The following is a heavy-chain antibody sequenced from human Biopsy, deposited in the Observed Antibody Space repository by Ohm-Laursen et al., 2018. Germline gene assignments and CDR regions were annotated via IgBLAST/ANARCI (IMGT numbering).Heavy chain of an antibody. D-gene: IGHD3-16*01. Sequence: SETLSLTCPVSGGSLNFYYWSWIRQPPGKGLEWIGYMYYSGSTKYSPSLKNRVTFSFDTSRNQFSLKLTSMTPADTAVYYCVRGRSPATYWGQGALVIVSS. CDR3: VRGRSPATY. CDR2: MYYSGST. J-gene: IGHJ4*02. V-gene: IGHV4-59*01. CDR1: GGSLNFYY.